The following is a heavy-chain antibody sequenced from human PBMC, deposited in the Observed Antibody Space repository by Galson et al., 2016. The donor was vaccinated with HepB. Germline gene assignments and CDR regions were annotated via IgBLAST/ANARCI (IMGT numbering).Heavy chain of an antibody. CDR2: LSSDGRNE. D-gene: IGHD1-1*01. J-gene: IGHJ4*02. CDR1: GFTFSIYG. Sequence: SLRLSCAASGFTFSIYGMHWVRQAPGKGLEWVASLSSDGRNEEYADSVKGRFTISRDNFKSTMYLQMNSLRIEDTAVYYCASTYGGLERHEYWGQGTLVSVSS. V-gene: IGHV3-30*04. CDR3: ASTYGGLERHEY.